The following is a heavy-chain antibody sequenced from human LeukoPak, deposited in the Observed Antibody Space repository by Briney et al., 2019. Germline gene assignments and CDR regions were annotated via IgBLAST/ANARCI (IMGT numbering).Heavy chain of an antibody. V-gene: IGHV1-69*13. CDR1: GGTFSSYA. Sequence: SVKVSCKASGGTFSSYAISWVRQAPGQGLEWMGGIIPIFGTANYAQKFQGRVTITADESTSTAYMELSSLRTEDTAVYYCARGGYCSGGSCYSFDYWGQGTLVTVSS. CDR2: IIPIFGTA. CDR3: ARGGYCSGGSCYSFDY. J-gene: IGHJ4*02. D-gene: IGHD2-15*01.